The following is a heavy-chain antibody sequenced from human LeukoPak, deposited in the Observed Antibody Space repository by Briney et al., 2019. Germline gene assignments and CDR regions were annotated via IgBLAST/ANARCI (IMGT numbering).Heavy chain of an antibody. CDR2: ITSSGDGT. D-gene: IGHD3-10*01. Sequence: GGSLRLSCAASGFIFSTHAMTWVRQAPGKGLEWVSTITSSGDGTFYADSVKGRFTISRDNSKNTLYLQMNSLRAEDTAVYYCAKDQGYYGSGSYKEYFQHWGQGTLVTVSS. J-gene: IGHJ1*01. CDR1: GFIFSTHA. CDR3: AKDQGYYGSGSYKEYFQH. V-gene: IGHV3-23*01.